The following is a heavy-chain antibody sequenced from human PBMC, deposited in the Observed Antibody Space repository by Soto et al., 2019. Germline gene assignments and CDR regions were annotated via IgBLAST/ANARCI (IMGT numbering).Heavy chain of an antibody. J-gene: IGHJ6*02. Sequence: SETLSLTXTVSGGSISSGGYYWSWIRQHPGKGLEWIGYIYYSGSTYYNPSLKSRVTISVDTSKNQFSLKLSSVTAADTAVYYCARERRGEYYYYYGMDVWGQGTTVTVSS. CDR3: ARERRGEYYYYYGMDV. V-gene: IGHV4-31*02. D-gene: IGHD3-16*01. CDR2: IYYSGST. CDR1: GGSISSGGYY.